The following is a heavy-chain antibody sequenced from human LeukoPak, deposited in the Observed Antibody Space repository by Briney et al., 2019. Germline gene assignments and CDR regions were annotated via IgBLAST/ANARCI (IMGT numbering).Heavy chain of an antibody. CDR3: ASPYVTYDFWSGYPTPAYFDY. CDR1: GFTFSSYA. CDR2: ISGSGDTT. Sequence: PGGSLRLSCAVSGFTFSSYAISWVRQAPGKGLEWVSSISGSGDTTYYADPVKGRFTISRDNSKNTLYLQMNSLRAEDTAVYYCASPYVTYDFWSGYPTPAYFDYWGQGTLVTVSS. J-gene: IGHJ4*02. D-gene: IGHD3-3*01. V-gene: IGHV3-23*01.